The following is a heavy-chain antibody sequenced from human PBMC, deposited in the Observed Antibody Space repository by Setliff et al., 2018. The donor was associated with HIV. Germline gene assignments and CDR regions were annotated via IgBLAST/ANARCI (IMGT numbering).Heavy chain of an antibody. D-gene: IGHD6-6*01. CDR3: AREASLSY. CDR2: SGRGGNV. J-gene: IGHJ4*02. CDR1: GFTFSSYG. V-gene: IGHV3-21*01. Sequence: GGSLRLSCSASGFTFSSYGMNWVRQAPGKGLEWVSGSGRGGNVYYADSVKGRFTISRDNANNSLHLQMNSLRAEDTAVYYCAREASLSYWGQGTLVTVSS.